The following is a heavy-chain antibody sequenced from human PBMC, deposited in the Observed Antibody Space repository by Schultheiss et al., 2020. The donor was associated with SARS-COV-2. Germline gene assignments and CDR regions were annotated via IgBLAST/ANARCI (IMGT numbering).Heavy chain of an antibody. CDR2: INHSGST. V-gene: IGHV4-34*01. CDR3: ARGRITMVRGVIKNYFDY. CDR1: GGSFNNYY. D-gene: IGHD3-10*01. Sequence: SETLSLTCTVYGGSFNNYYWTWIRQSPGKGLEWIGEINHSGSTNYNPSLKSRVTISVDTSKNQFSLKLSSVTAADTAVYYCARGRITMVRGVIKNYFDYWGQGTLVTVSS. J-gene: IGHJ4*02.